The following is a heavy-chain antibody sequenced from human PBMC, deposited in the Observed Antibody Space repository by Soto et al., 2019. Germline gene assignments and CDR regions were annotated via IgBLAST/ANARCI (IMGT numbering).Heavy chain of an antibody. CDR2: IGPESGAT. D-gene: IGHD1-26*01. V-gene: IGHV1-2*02. J-gene: IGHJ4*02. CDR1: GYTFSGHY. CDR3: GRGRSGQIVIFY. Sequence: ASVKVSCKTSGYTFSGHYIHWVRQAPQQGPEWMGEIGPESGATRYAEKFRGRVTMTMDTSISTVYMELRNLSPDDTAVYYCGRGRSGQIVIFYWGQGTPVTVSS.